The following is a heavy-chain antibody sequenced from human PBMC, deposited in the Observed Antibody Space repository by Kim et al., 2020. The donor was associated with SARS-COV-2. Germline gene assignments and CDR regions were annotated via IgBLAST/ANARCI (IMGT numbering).Heavy chain of an antibody. J-gene: IGHJ6*02. CDR3: ATANSGYPYYYYYYGMDV. V-gene: IGHV1-3*01. CDR2: INAGNGNT. CDR1: GYTFTSYA. D-gene: IGHD5-12*01. Sequence: ASVKVSCKASGYTFTSYAMHWVRQAPGQRLEWMGWINAGNGNTKYSQKFQGRVTITRDTSASTAYMELSSLRSEDTAVYYCATANSGYPYYYYYYGMDVWGQGTTVTVSS.